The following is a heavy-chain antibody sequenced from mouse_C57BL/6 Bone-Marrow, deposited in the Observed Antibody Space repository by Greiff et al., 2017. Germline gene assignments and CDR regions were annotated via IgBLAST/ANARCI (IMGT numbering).Heavy chain of an antibody. CDR1: GFTFSDYY. CDR2: INYDGSST. Sequence: EVMLVESEGGLVQPGSSMKLSCTASGFTFSDYYMAWVRQVPEKGLEWVANINYDGSSTYYLDSLKSRFIISRDNAKHILYLQMSSLKSEDTATYYCARVLDPGRYYAMDYWGQGTSVTVSS. D-gene: IGHD4-1*01. V-gene: IGHV5-16*01. CDR3: ARVLDPGRYYAMDY. J-gene: IGHJ4*01.